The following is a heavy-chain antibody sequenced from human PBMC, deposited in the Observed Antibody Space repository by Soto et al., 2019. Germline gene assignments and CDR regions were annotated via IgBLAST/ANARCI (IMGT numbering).Heavy chain of an antibody. CDR2: IIPIFGTA. CDR3: ARLAATPYYYYYGMDV. Sequence: QVQLVQSGAEVKKPGSSVKVSCKASGGTFSSYAISWVRQAPGQGLEWMGGIIPIFGTANYAQKFQGRVTITADESTSTAYMELSSMSSEDTSVYYCARLAATPYYYYYGMDVWGQGTTVTVSS. D-gene: IGHD2-15*01. J-gene: IGHJ6*02. CDR1: GGTFSSYA. V-gene: IGHV1-69*01.